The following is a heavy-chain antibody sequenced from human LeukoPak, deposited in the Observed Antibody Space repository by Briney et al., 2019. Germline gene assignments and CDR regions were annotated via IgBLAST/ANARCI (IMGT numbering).Heavy chain of an antibody. J-gene: IGHJ4*02. V-gene: IGHV3-23*01. Sequence: GGSLRLSCAASGFTFSSYAMTWVRLAPGRGLEWVSTFSAGDRTTHYADSVKGRLFISRDDSKNMLYLQMNSLRPEDTAVYYCARGGGLQRRYFEYWGQGTLLTVSS. CDR1: GFTFSSYA. CDR3: ARGGGLQRRYFEY. CDR2: FSAGDRTT. D-gene: IGHD2-15*01.